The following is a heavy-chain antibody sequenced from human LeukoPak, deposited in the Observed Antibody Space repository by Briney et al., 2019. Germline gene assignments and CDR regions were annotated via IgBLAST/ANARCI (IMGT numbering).Heavy chain of an antibody. J-gene: IGHJ5*02. V-gene: IGHV1-2*02. CDR1: GYTFTGYY. D-gene: IGHD3-10*01. CDR3: AREQSGGWFDP. Sequence: ASVKVSCKASGYTFTGYYLHWVRQAPGQGLEWMGCVNPNSGDTNYAQKFQGSVTMTRDTSISTVYMELSSLRSEDTAVYYCAREQSGGWFDPWGQGTLVTVSS. CDR2: VNPNSGDT.